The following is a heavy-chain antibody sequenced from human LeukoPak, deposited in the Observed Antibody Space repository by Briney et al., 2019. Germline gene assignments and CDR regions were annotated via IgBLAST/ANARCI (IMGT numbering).Heavy chain of an antibody. V-gene: IGHV1-69*01. CDR1: GGTFSSFA. D-gene: IGHD1-26*01. Sequence: SVKVSCKASGGTFSSFAISWARQAPGQGLEWMGGIIPIFGTANYAQKFQGRVTIVADESTSTAYMELSSLRSEDTAVYYCARSTRIVGATTSFDYWGQGTLVTVSS. CDR3: ARSTRIVGATTSFDY. J-gene: IGHJ4*02. CDR2: IIPIFGTA.